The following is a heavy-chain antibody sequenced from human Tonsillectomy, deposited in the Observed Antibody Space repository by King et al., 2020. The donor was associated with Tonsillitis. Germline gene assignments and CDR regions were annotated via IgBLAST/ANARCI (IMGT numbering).Heavy chain of an antibody. CDR2: IYYSGST. CDR1: GGSISSSSYY. J-gene: IGHJ3*02. V-gene: IGHV4-39*01. CDR3: ARHYYDSSGYYPFDI. Sequence: QLQESGPGLVKTSETLSLTCTVSGGSISSSSYYWGWIRQPPGKGLEWIGSIYYSGSTYYNPSLKSRVTISVDTSKNQFSLKLSSVTAADTAVYYCARHYYDSSGYYPFDIWGQGTMVTVSS. D-gene: IGHD3-22*01.